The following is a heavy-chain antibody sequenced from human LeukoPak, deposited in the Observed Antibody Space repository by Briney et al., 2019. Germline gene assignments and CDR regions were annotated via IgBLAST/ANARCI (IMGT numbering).Heavy chain of an antibody. CDR2: INHSGST. CDR3: ARTVWFGEFLSSHYYMDV. J-gene: IGHJ6*03. CDR1: GFTFSRYS. Sequence: GTLRLSCVASGFTFSRYSMNWVRQPPGKGLEWIGEINHSGSTNYNPSLKSRVTISVDTSKNQFSLKLSSVTAADTAVYYCARTVWFGEFLSSHYYMDVWGKGTTVTISS. D-gene: IGHD3-10*01. V-gene: IGHV4-34*01.